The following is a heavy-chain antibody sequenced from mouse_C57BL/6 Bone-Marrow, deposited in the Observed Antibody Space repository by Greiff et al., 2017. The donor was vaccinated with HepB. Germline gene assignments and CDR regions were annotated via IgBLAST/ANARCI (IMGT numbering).Heavy chain of an antibody. V-gene: IGHV14-3*01. J-gene: IGHJ1*03. D-gene: IGHD2-3*01. CDR2: IDPANGNT. Sequence: VQLKQSVAELVRPGASVKLSCTASGFNIKNTYMHWVKQRPEQGLEWIGRIDPANGNTKYAPKFQGKATITADTSSNTAYLQLSSLTSEDTASYYCARYDGFSWFVDVWGRGPTVTVSA. CDR1: GFNIKNTY. CDR3: ARYDGFSWFVDV.